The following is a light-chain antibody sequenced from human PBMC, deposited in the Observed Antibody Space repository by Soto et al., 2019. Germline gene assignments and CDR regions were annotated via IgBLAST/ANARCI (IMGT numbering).Light chain of an antibody. CDR1: QSVNSDY. CDR2: GTS. CDR3: QRYGSSPLYA. J-gene: IGKJ2*01. V-gene: IGKV3-20*01. Sequence: EIVLTQSPGTLSLSPGERATFSCRASQSVNSDYLAWYQQRPGLAPRLFIYGTSNRATGIPDRFSGSGSGTDFTLTINTLEPEDFAVYYCQRYGSSPLYAFGQGTKLEIK.